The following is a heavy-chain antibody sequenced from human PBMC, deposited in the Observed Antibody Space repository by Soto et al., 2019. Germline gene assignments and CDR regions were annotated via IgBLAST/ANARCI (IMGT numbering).Heavy chain of an antibody. CDR2: ISGSGGTT. V-gene: IGHV3-23*01. J-gene: IGHJ4*02. D-gene: IGHD2-2*01. CDR1: GFTFRNYA. Sequence: PGGSLRFSCAASGFTFRNYAMSWARQAPGKGLEWVSAISGSGGTTHYADSVKGRFTISRDNSKNTLYLQMNSLRVKDTAVYYCAKDRSSTSCYAFDYWGQGSLVTVSS. CDR3: AKDRSSTSCYAFDY.